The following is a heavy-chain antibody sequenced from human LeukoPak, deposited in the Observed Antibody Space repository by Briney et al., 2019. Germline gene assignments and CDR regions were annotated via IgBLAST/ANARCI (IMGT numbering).Heavy chain of an antibody. D-gene: IGHD2-15*01. Sequence: SETLSFTCTVSGGSISSSSYYWGWIRQPPGKGLEWIGSIYYSGSTYYNPSLKSRVTISVDTSKNQFSLKLSSVTAADTAVYYCARHVIYCSGGSCYRSYYYGMDVWGQGTTVTVSS. CDR3: ARHVIYCSGGSCYRSYYYGMDV. CDR2: IYYSGST. CDR1: GGSISSSSYY. V-gene: IGHV4-39*01. J-gene: IGHJ6*02.